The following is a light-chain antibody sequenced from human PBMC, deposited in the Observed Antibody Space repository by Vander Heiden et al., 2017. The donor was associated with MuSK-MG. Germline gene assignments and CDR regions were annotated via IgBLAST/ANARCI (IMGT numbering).Light chain of an antibody. CDR3: SSYAGSTGV. V-gene: IGLV2-8*01. CDR1: SSDVGGYNY. CDR2: EVS. Sequence: QSALTQPPSASGSPGQSVTISCTGTSSDVGGYNYVSWYPQHPGKAPTLIIYEVSKRPSGVPDRFSGSKSGNTASLTVSGLQAEDEADYYCSSYAGSTGVFGTGTKVTVL. J-gene: IGLJ1*01.